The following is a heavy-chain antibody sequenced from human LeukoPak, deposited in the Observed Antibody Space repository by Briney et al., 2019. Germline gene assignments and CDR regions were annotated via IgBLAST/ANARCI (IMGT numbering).Heavy chain of an antibody. Sequence: SETLSLTCSVSGGSISSHYWSWIRQPPGKGLEWIAHMYYSGNTEYNPSLKSRVTISVDTSKTQFSLKLSSATAADTAVYYCARHHIAVGDISWGQGTLVTVSS. CDR2: MYYSGNT. CDR1: GGSISSHY. V-gene: IGHV4-59*08. J-gene: IGHJ5*02. D-gene: IGHD2-2*01. CDR3: ARHHIAVGDIS.